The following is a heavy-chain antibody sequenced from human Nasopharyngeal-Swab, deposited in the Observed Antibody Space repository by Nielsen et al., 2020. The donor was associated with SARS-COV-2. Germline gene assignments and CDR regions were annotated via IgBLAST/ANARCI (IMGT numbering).Heavy chain of an antibody. CDR1: GYTFSAYY. CDR3: SRVPLVGGFSYGYDN. Sequence: ALVKVSCKASGYTFSAYYTEWVRQAPGQGLEWMGRINPNSGGTNYAQKFRGRVTMTRDTSLNTAYMELGGLRYDDTAIYFCSRVPLVGGFSYGYDNWGQGTLVTVSS. V-gene: IGHV1-2*06. D-gene: IGHD5-18*01. J-gene: IGHJ4*02. CDR2: INPNSGGT.